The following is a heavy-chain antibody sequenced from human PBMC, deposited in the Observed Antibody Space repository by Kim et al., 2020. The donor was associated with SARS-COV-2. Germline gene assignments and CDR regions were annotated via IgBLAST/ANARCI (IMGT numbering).Heavy chain of an antibody. V-gene: IGHV3-30*18. Sequence: GRSLRRSRAASGFTFSSYGMHWVRQAPGKGLEWVAGISYDGSNKYYADSVKGRFTISRDNSKNTLYLQMNSLRAEDTAVYYCAKDLLGLWFGELPLNWF. J-gene: IGHJ5*01. CDR2: ISYDGSNK. CDR3: AKDLLGLWFGELPLNWF. D-gene: IGHD3-10*01. CDR1: GFTFSSYG.